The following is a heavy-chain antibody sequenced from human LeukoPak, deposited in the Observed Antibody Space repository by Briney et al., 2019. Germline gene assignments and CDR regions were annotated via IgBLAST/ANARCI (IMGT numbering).Heavy chain of an antibody. CDR3: AKVHCSSTSCFPYYYYYMDV. CDR2: ISSSGSTI. CDR1: GFTFSSYE. V-gene: IGHV3-48*03. J-gene: IGHJ6*03. Sequence: GGSLRLSCAASGFTFSSYEMNWVRQAPGKGLEWVSYISSSGSTIYYADSVKGRFTISRDNSKNTLYLQMNSLRAEDTAVYYCAKVHCSSTSCFPYYYYYMDVWGKGTTVTVSS. D-gene: IGHD2-2*01.